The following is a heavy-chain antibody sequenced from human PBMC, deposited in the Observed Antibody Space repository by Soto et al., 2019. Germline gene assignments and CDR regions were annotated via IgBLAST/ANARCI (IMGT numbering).Heavy chain of an antibody. V-gene: IGHV3-30*18. CDR1: GFTFSSYG. Sequence: GGSLRLSCAASGFTFSSYGMHWVRQAPGKGLEWVAVISYDGSNKYYADSVKGRFTISRDNSKNTLYLQMNSLRAEDKAVYYCAKDLEEYYDFWSGYSVRGSYYYYYGMDVWGQGTTVTVSS. CDR2: ISYDGSNK. J-gene: IGHJ6*02. D-gene: IGHD3-3*01. CDR3: AKDLEEYYDFWSGYSVRGSYYYYYGMDV.